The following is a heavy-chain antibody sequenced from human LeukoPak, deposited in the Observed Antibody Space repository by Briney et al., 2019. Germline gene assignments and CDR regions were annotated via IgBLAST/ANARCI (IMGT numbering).Heavy chain of an antibody. V-gene: IGHV3-23*01. Sequence: GGSLRLSCAASGFTFSSYAMNWVRQAPGKGLEWVSTLISSGGSTYYADSVKGRFTISRDNSKNTLYLQMNSLRAEDTAVYYCAREVSEGFDFWGQGTLVTVSS. J-gene: IGHJ4*02. CDR3: AREVSEGFDF. CDR1: GFTFSSYA. CDR2: LISSGGST. D-gene: IGHD3-22*01.